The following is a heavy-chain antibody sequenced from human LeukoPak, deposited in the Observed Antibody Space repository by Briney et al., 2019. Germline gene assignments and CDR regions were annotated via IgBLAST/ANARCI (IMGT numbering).Heavy chain of an antibody. V-gene: IGHV4-4*07. CDR3: ARVTAAYDHNWFDP. CDR1: GGSISSYY. Sequence: SETLSLTCTVSGGSISSYYWSWIRQPAGKGLEWIGRIYTSGSTNYNPSLKSRVTTSVDTSKNQFSLKLSSVTAADTAVYYCARVTAAYDHNWFDPWGQGTLVTVSS. CDR2: IYTSGST. D-gene: IGHD5-12*01. J-gene: IGHJ5*02.